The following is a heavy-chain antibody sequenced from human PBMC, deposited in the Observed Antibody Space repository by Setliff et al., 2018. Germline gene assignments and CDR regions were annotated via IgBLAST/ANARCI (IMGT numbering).Heavy chain of an antibody. V-gene: IGHV3-20*04. D-gene: IGHD3-16*02. CDR3: ARVANPGSNSCYRPLDV. CDR1: GFTFDVYD. J-gene: IGHJ3*01. Sequence: PGGSLRLSCAASGFTFDVYDLNWVRQAPGKGLEWVSRINWNGDRTGYADSVKGRFTISRDNAKNSLYLQMNRLRAEDTALYYCARVANPGSNSCYRPLDVWGQGTMVTVSS. CDR2: INWNGDRT.